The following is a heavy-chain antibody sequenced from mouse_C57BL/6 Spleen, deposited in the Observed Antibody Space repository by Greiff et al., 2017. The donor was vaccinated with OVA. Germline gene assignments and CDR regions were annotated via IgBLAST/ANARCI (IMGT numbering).Heavy chain of an antibody. CDR2: INPNNGGT. Sequence: VQLQQSGPELVKPGASVKISCKASGYTFTDYYMNWVKQSHGKSLEWIGDINPNNGGTSYNQKFKGKATLTVDKSSSTAYMELRSLTSEDSAVYYCARRPSDYWGQGTTLTVSS. CDR3: ARRPSDY. J-gene: IGHJ2*01. V-gene: IGHV1-26*01. CDR1: GYTFTDYY.